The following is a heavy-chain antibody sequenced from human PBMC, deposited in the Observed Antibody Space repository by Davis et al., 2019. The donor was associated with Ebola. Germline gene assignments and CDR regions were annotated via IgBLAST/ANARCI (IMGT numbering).Heavy chain of an antibody. Sequence: SETLSLTCTVSNSSISSYFWSWIRQSPGKGLEWIGYGYYGGRTDYNPSLKSRAIISVDTSKNHFSLNLSSVTAADTAIYYCARSVFYDSTGYYVHWYYDLWGRGTLVTVSS. J-gene: IGHJ2*01. CDR3: ARSVFYDSTGYYVHWYYDL. D-gene: IGHD3-22*01. CDR2: GYYGGRT. CDR1: NSSISSYF. V-gene: IGHV4-59*01.